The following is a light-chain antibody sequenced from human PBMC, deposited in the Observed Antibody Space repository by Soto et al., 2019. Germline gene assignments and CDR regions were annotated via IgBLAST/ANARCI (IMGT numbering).Light chain of an antibody. Sequence: QSVLTQPPSVSAAPGQKVTISCSVSSSNIEGNSVSWYQQLPGTAPKLLIYDDNKRPSGIPDRFSGSKSGTSATLGITGFQTGDEADYYCGSWDSSLSAYVFGTGTKVTVL. CDR1: SSNIEGNS. J-gene: IGLJ1*01. V-gene: IGLV1-51*01. CDR3: GSWDSSLSAYV. CDR2: DDN.